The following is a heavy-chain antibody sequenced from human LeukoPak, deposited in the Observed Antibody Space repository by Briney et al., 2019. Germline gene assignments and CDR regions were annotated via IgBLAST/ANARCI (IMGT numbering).Heavy chain of an antibody. D-gene: IGHD6-19*01. CDR1: GFTFSNAW. J-gene: IGHJ4*02. CDR3: AKDSSGWSDY. CDR2: ISGSGGST. V-gene: IGHV3-23*01. Sequence: PGGSLRLSCAASGFTFSNAWMSWVRQAPGKGLEWVSAISGSGGSTYYADSVKGRFTISRDNSKNTLYLQMNSLRAEDTAVYYCAKDSSGWSDYWGQGTLVTVSS.